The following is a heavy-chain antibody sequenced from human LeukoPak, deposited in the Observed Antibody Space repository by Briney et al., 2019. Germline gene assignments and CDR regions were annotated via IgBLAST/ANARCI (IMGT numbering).Heavy chain of an antibody. J-gene: IGHJ4*02. CDR1: GFTFSSYA. CDR2: ISGSGDST. CDR3: AKHRADFWSAYSY. V-gene: IGHV3-23*01. D-gene: IGHD3-3*01. Sequence: GGSLRLSCAASGFTFSSYAMSWVRQAPGKGLEWVSAISGSGDSTYYADSVKGRFTISRDNSKNTLYLQMNSLRAEDTAVYYCAKHRADFWSAYSYWGQGTLVTVSS.